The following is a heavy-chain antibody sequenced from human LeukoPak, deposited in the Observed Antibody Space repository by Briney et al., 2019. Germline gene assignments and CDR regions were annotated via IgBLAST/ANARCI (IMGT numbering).Heavy chain of an antibody. D-gene: IGHD5-12*01. V-gene: IGHV4-59*12. J-gene: IGHJ4*02. Sequence: PSETLSLTCTVSGGSISSYYWTWIRQPPGKGLEWIGYIYYSGTTYYNPSLKSRVTISLDTSKNQFSLKLSSVTAADTAVYYCARGGDIVATRPFDYWGQGTLVTVSS. CDR1: GGSISSYY. CDR2: IYYSGTT. CDR3: ARGGDIVATRPFDY.